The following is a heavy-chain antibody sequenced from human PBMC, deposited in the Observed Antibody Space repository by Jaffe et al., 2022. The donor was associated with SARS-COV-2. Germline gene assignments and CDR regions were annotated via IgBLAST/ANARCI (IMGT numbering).Heavy chain of an antibody. Sequence: EVQLVESGGGLVKPGGSLRLSCAASGFTFSNAWMSWVRQAPGKGLEWVGRIKSKTDGGTTDYAAPVKGRFTISRDDSKNTLYLQMNSLKTEDTAVYYCTTDLGYSSGWFDYYYYMDVWGKGTTVTVSS. CDR1: GFTFSNAW. D-gene: IGHD6-19*01. CDR2: IKSKTDGGTT. V-gene: IGHV3-15*01. J-gene: IGHJ6*03. CDR3: TTDLGYSSGWFDYYYYMDV.